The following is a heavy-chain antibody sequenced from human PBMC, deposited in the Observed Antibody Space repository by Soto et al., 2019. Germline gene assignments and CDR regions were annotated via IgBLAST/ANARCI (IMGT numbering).Heavy chain of an antibody. J-gene: IGHJ6*02. CDR3: ARRGILTGYPYYYYGMDV. CDR2: IYYSGST. CDR1: GGSISSYS. Sequence: SETLSLTCTVSGGSISSYSWSWIRQPPGKGLEWIGYIYYSGSTNYNPSLKSRVTISVDTSKNQFSLKLSSVTAADTAVYYCARRGILTGYPYYYYGMDVWGQGTTVTV. D-gene: IGHD3-9*01. V-gene: IGHV4-59*01.